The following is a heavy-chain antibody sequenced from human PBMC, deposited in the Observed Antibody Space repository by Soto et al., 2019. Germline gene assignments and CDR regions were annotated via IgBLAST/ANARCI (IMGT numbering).Heavy chain of an antibody. CDR3: ARGGYYGSGSYYNADSPNWFDP. V-gene: IGHV1-8*01. J-gene: IGHJ5*02. D-gene: IGHD3-10*01. CDR2: MNPNSGNT. CDR1: GYTFTSYD. Sequence: ASVKVSCKASGYTFTSYDINWVRQATGQGLEWMGWMNPNSGNTGYAQKFQGRVTMTRNTSISTAYMELSSLRSEDTAVYYCARGGYYGSGSYYNADSPNWFDPWGQGTLVTVSS.